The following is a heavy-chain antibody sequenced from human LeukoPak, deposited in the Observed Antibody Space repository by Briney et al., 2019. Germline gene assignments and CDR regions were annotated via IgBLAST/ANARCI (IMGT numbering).Heavy chain of an antibody. CDR2: IIPIFGTA. D-gene: IGHD3-10*01. CDR1: GGTFSSYA. J-gene: IGHJ5*02. V-gene: IGHV1-69*13. CDR3: ARDLIMVRGARYRPYNWFAP. Sequence: ASVKVSCKASGGTFSSYAISRVRQAPGQGLEWMGGIIPIFGTANYAQKFQGRVTITADESTSTAYMALSSLRSEDTAVYYCARDLIMVRGARYRPYNWFAPWGQGTLVTVSS.